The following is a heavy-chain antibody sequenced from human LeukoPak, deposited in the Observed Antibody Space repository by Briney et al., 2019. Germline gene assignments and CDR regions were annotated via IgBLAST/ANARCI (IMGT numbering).Heavy chain of an antibody. Sequence: PSETLSLTCTVSGGSISSYYWSWIRQPPGKGLEWIGYIYYSGSTNYNPSLKSRVTISVDTSKNQFSLKLSSVTAADTAVYYCARWGTTVVTPINYYYYYMDVWGKGTTVTISS. CDR1: GGSISSYY. D-gene: IGHD4-23*01. CDR2: IYYSGST. CDR3: ARWGTTVVTPINYYYYYMDV. J-gene: IGHJ6*03. V-gene: IGHV4-59*01.